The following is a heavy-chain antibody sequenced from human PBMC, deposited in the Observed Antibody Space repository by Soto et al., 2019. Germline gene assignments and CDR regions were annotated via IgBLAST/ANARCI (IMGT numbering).Heavy chain of an antibody. CDR3: ARDRASGSFDY. Sequence: QVQLVQCGSESMQPGASVKVSCKGSGYNFNSHSINWLRQAPGQGLEWMGWINPNTGNPTYERGFTGRFVFSVDTSVSTVYLQIFSLKADDSAVYYCARDRASGSFDYWGQGTLVTVSS. CDR1: GYNFNSHS. J-gene: IGHJ4*02. D-gene: IGHD1-26*01. V-gene: IGHV7-4-1*01. CDR2: INPNTGNP.